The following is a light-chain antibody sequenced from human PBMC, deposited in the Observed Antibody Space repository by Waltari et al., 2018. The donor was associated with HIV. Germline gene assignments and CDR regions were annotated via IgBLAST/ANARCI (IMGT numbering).Light chain of an antibody. Sequence: QSALTQPASVSGSPGQSITISCPGTSSDVGDYNYVSWYQQHPGKAPKLMIYEVTNRPSGVSNRFSGSKSGNTASLTISGLQAEDEADYYCSSYATNSTVLFGGGTKVTVL. V-gene: IGLV2-14*01. CDR2: EVT. CDR3: SSYATNSTVL. CDR1: SSDVGDYNY. J-gene: IGLJ2*01.